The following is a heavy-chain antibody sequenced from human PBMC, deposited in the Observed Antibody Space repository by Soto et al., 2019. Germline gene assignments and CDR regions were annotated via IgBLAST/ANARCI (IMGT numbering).Heavy chain of an antibody. Sequence: PGGFMSLSCAASGFTCISYAMSWVRQAPGKGLEWVSDISGSGNEARYADSVRGRFTISRDNARNSVFLQMNSLRAEDTAIYYCARDLSDSYGWGRAYWGRGTLVTVSS. V-gene: IGHV3-23*01. CDR1: GFTCISYA. CDR2: ISGSGNEA. D-gene: IGHD3-10*01. J-gene: IGHJ4*02. CDR3: ARDLSDSYGWGRAY.